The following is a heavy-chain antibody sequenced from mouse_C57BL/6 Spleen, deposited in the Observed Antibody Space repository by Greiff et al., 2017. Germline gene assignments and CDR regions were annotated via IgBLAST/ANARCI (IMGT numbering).Heavy chain of an antibody. CDR1: GFTFSDYG. J-gene: IGHJ4*01. Sequence: EVKLMESGGGLVKPGGSLKLSCAASGFTFSDYGMHWVRQAPEKGLEWVAYISSGSSTIYYADTVKGRFTISRDNAKNTLFLQMTSLRSEDAAMYYCARPDGYQGAMDYWGQGTSVTVSS. CDR2: ISSGSSTI. CDR3: ARPDGYQGAMDY. D-gene: IGHD2-3*01. V-gene: IGHV5-17*01.